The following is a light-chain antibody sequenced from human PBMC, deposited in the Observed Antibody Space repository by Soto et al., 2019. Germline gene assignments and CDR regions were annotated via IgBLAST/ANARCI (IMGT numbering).Light chain of an antibody. CDR2: GAS. Sequence: DIVLTQYPGTLSLYPGERTTLSCRASQSLSGNYLAWYQQRPGQPPRLLIYGASSRATVIPDRFSGSGSGKDLTLTISRLEPEDFAVYIWQQDGSSHMYTFGQGNKLV. CDR3: QQDGSSHMYT. V-gene: IGKV3-20*01. J-gene: IGKJ2*01. CDR1: QSLSGNY.